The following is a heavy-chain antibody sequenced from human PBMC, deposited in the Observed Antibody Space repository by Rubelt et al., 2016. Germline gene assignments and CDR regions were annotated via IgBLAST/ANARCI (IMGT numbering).Heavy chain of an antibody. CDR1: GGSISSSSYY. Sequence: QLQLQESGPGLVKPSETLSLTCTVSGGSISSSSYYWGWIRQPPGKGLEWIGSIYYSGSTYYNPSLRCRVTISSDTSKNQFCRKLDSVTAADRAVYYCARDRIGYYDSSGYVDYWGQGTLVTVSS. J-gene: IGHJ4*02. CDR3: ARDRIGYYDSSGYVDY. V-gene: IGHV4-39*07. D-gene: IGHD3-22*01. CDR2: IYYSGST.